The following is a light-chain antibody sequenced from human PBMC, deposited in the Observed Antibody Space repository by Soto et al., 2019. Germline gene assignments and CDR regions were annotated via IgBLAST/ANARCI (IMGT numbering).Light chain of an antibody. J-gene: IGLJ2*01. V-gene: IGLV1-40*01. CDR3: QSYDTSLGLV. CDR2: DNS. Sequence: QSVLTQPPSVSGAPGQRVTISCTGSSSNIGAGYDVHWYQQLPGTAPKLLIYDNSNRPSGVPDRFSGSKSGTSASLAITGLQAEDDADYYCQSYDTSLGLVFGGGTKLTVL. CDR1: SSNIGAGYD.